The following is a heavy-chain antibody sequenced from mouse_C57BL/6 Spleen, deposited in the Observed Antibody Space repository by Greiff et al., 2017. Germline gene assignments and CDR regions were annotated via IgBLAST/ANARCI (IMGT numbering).Heavy chain of an antibody. CDR2: IYPSDSET. Sequence: VQLQQSGAELVRPGSSVKLSCKASGYTFTSYWMDWVKQRPGQGLEWIGNIYPSDSETHYNQTFKDKATLTVDKSSSTAYMQLSSLTSEDSAVYDCARLGDSNDEAMDYWGQGTSVTVSS. CDR1: GYTFTSYW. D-gene: IGHD2-12*01. V-gene: IGHV1-61*01. J-gene: IGHJ4*01. CDR3: ARLGDSNDEAMDY.